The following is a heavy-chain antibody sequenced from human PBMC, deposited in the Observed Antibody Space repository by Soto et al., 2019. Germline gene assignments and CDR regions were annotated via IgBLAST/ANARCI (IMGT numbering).Heavy chain of an antibody. D-gene: IGHD4-17*01. J-gene: IGHJ4*02. CDR1: GFSLSTSGVG. CDR3: ARRGYGDYPLDY. Sequence: QITLRESGPPLVKPTQTLTLTCTFSGFSLSTSGVGVGWIRQPPGKALEWLAVVYWDETKHYSPSLKSRITITNDTAKIQVVLTMTNMDPVDTATYVCARRGYGDYPLDYWGQGTLVTVSS. V-gene: IGHV2-5*02. CDR2: VYWDETK.